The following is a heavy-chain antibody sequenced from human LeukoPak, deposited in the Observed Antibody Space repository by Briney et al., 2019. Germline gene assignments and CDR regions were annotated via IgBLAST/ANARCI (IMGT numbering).Heavy chain of an antibody. CDR2: IRYDGSNK. CDR3: ARAIWYYDSSGPGDY. CDR1: GFTFSSYG. D-gene: IGHD3-22*01. Sequence: GGSLRLSCAASGFTFSSYGMHWVRQAPGKGLEWVAFIRYDGSNKYYADSVKGRFTISRDNSKNTLYLQMNSLRAEDTAVYYCARAIWYYDSSGPGDYWGQGTLVTVSS. J-gene: IGHJ4*02. V-gene: IGHV3-30*02.